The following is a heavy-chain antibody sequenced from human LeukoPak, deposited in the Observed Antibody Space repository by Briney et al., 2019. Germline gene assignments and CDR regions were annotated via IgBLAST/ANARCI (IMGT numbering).Heavy chain of an antibody. CDR1: GFTFSDYG. D-gene: IGHD1-14*01. Sequence: GGSLRLSCAASGFTFSDYGMHWVRQAPGKGLEWVAVIWSDGSNKYYSDSVKGRFTISRDNSKNTLYLQMNSLRAEDTALYYCARASGVFDLWGRGTLVSVSS. CDR3: ARASGVFDL. CDR2: IWSDGSNK. J-gene: IGHJ3*01. V-gene: IGHV3-33*01.